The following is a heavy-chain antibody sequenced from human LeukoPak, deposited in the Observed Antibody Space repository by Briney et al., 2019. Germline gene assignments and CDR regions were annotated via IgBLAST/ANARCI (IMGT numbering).Heavy chain of an antibody. J-gene: IGHJ4*02. D-gene: IGHD2-2*01. CDR1: GYTFTGYY. CDR3: ARGDLTVGYCSSTSCSPFDY. V-gene: IGHV1-2*02. CDR2: INPNSGGT. Sequence: ASVKVSCKASGYTFTGYYMHWVRQAPGQGLEWMGWINPNSGGTNYAQKFQGRVTMTRDTSISTAYMELSRLRSDDTAVYYCARGDLTVGYCSSTSCSPFDYWGQGTLVTVSS.